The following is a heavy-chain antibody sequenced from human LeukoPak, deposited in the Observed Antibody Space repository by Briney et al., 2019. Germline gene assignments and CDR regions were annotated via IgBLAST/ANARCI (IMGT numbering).Heavy chain of an antibody. V-gene: IGHV1-2*02. CDR1: GYTFTGYY. Sequence: ASVKVSCKASGYTFTGYYMHWVRQAPGQGLEWMGWINPNSGGTNYAQKFQGRVTMTRDTSISTAYMELSRLRSDDTAVYYCARRYSDSSGYYYPWYFDLWGRGTLVTVSS. CDR3: ARRYSDSSGYYYPWYFDL. CDR2: INPNSGGT. D-gene: IGHD3-22*01. J-gene: IGHJ2*01.